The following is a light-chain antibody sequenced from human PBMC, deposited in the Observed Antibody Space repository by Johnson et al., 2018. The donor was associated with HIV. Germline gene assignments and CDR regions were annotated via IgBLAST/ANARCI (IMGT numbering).Light chain of an antibody. CDR3: GTWDNSLSANV. J-gene: IGLJ1*01. CDR2: DNN. CDR1: SSNIGNNY. V-gene: IGLV1-51*01. Sequence: QAVLTQPPSMSAAPGQRVTISCSGSSSNIGNNYVSWYQQVPGAAPKLLIYDNNRRPSGIPDRFSGSKSGTSATLGITGLQTGDEADYYCGTWDNSLSANVFGTGTKVTVL.